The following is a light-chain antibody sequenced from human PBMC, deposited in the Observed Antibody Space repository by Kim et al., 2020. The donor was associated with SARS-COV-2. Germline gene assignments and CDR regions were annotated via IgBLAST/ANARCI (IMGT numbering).Light chain of an antibody. J-gene: IGKJ2*01. CDR2: DAS. Sequence: IVLTQSPGTLSLSPGERATLSCRASQSVNRNFLAWYQHKPGQAPRLLIYDASSRATGIPDRFSGSGSGTDFTLTINRLEPEDFAVYYCQQYISPPNTFGQGTKLE. V-gene: IGKV3-20*01. CDR3: QQYISPPNT. CDR1: QSVNRNF.